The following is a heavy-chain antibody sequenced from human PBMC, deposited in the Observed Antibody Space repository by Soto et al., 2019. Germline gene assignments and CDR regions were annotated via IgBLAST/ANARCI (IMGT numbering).Heavy chain of an antibody. Sequence: QITLKESGPTLVKPTQTLTVTCTFSGFSLSTSVAGVCWFRQSPGKAPEWLALISWKDEKRYNPDLQNSLTNTKDTSKNQVHLTMTDLDPVDTATYFCAHRYGGTYDRSHVDSWGQGTMATVSS. V-gene: IGHV2-5*01. D-gene: IGHD4-17*01. CDR3: AHRYGGTYDRSHVDS. CDR1: GFSLSTSVAG. J-gene: IGHJ4*02. CDR2: ISWKDEK.